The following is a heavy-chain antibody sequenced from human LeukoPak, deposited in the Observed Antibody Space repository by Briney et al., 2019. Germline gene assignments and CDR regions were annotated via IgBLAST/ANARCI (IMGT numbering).Heavy chain of an antibody. CDR2: MNPNSGNT. CDR3: ARVIRDIVVVPAAMKD. V-gene: IGHV1-8*01. Sequence: ASVKVSCKASGYTFTSYDINWVRQATGQGLEWMGWMNPNSGNTGYAQKFQGRATMTRNTSISTAYMELSSLRSEDTAVYYCARVIRDIVVVPAAMKDWGQGTLVTVSS. D-gene: IGHD2-2*01. CDR1: GYTFTSYD. J-gene: IGHJ4*02.